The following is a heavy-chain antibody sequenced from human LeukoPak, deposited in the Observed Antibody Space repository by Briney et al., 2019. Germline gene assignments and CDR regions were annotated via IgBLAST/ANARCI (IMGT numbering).Heavy chain of an antibody. CDR2: IKQDGSEK. Sequence: GGSLRLSCAASGFTFSSFWMSWVRQAPGKGLEWVANIKQDGSEKYFVDSVKGRFTISRDNAKNTLYLQMNSLRAEDTAVYYCVSGLVGAFDVWGQGTMVTVSS. CDR1: GFTFSSFW. J-gene: IGHJ3*01. CDR3: VSGLVGAFDV. D-gene: IGHD2-2*01. V-gene: IGHV3-7*02.